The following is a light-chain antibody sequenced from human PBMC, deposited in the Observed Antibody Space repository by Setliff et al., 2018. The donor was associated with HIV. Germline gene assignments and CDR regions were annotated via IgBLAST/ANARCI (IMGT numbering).Light chain of an antibody. CDR3: CSNTGSNTFV. J-gene: IGLJ1*01. V-gene: IGLV2-23*01. CDR1: SNDVGRYDL. CDR2: QAT. Sequence: QSALTQPASVSGSPGQSITISCTGTSNDVGRYDLVSWYQQHPARAPKLIIYQATRRPSGVSNRFSGSKSGNVASLTISGLQAEDEADYCCCSNTGSNTFVFGTGTKV.